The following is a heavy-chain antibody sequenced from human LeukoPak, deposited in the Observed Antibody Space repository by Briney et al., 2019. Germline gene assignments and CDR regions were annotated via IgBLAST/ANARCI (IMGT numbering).Heavy chain of an antibody. CDR3: SRDSAGYPDY. J-gene: IGHJ4*02. D-gene: IGHD2-15*01. V-gene: IGHV1-69*04. Sequence: GASVKVSCKTSRATFRNYGITWVRQVPGQGLEWMRRIIPIHGVAHTAQRFQGRVNITADESTNTIYMEVSSLRSEDTAMYYCSRDSAGYPDYWGQGTLVTVTS. CDR1: RATFRNYG. CDR2: IIPIHGVA.